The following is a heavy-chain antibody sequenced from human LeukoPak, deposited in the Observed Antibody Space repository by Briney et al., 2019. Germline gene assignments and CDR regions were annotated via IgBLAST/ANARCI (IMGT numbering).Heavy chain of an antibody. CDR2: IIPILGIA. V-gene: IGHV1-69*04. Sequence: ASVKVSCKASGGTFSSYAISWVRQAPGQGLEWMGRIIPILGIANYAQKFQGRVTITADKSTSTAYMELSSLRSEDTAVYYCATEQLHYYYYYMDVWGKGTTVTVSS. J-gene: IGHJ6*03. CDR1: GGTFSSYA. CDR3: ATEQLHYYYYYMDV. D-gene: IGHD6-6*01.